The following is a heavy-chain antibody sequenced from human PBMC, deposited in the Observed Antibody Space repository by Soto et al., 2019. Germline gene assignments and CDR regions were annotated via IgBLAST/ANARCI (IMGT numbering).Heavy chain of an antibody. J-gene: IGHJ6*02. CDR3: AKVRYSSPMGYYYGMDV. CDR2: IIPIFGTA. V-gene: IGHV1-69*01. CDR1: RVAVSKFI. D-gene: IGHD6-19*01. Sequence: QAQLEQSGGEVKKPGSWVKVSCKASRVAVSKFIVTWVRQAPGLGLEWVGGIIPIFGTANYAQKFQGRVTITADESTSTSYMEVNNLRSEDTAVYYCAKVRYSSPMGYYYGMDVWGQGTTVTVSS.